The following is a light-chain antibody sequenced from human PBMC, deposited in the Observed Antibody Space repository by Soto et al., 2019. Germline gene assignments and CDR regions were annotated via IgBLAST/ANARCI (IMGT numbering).Light chain of an antibody. CDR3: QQANYFPYT. CDR2: AAS. J-gene: IGKJ1*01. CDR1: QGVSDW. Sequence: DLQMTQSPSSVSASVGDTVTITCRASQGVSDWLAWYQQRPGKAPNLLIFAASRLHSGVPSRFSGSGSGTHFTLTISGLQPEDFATYYCQQANYFPYTFGQGITVQIK. V-gene: IGKV1D-12*01.